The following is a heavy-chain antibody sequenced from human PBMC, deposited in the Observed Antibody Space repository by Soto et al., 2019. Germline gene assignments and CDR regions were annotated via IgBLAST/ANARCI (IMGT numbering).Heavy chain of an antibody. CDR3: ARWGPRAYCGGDCYPPPDY. D-gene: IGHD2-21*02. V-gene: IGHV3-21*01. CDR2: ISSSSSYI. CDR1: GFTFSSYS. J-gene: IGHJ4*02. Sequence: KPGGSLRLSCAASGFTFSSYSMNWVRQAPGKGLEWVSSISSSSSYIYYADSVKGRFTISRDNAKNSLYLQMNSLRAEDTAVYYCARWGPRAYCGGDCYPPPDYWGQGTLVTVSS.